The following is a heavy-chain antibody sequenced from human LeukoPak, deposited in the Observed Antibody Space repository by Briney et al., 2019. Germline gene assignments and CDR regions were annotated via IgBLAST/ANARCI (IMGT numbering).Heavy chain of an antibody. CDR2: IYYSGST. V-gene: IGHV4-38-2*02. J-gene: IGHJ4*02. CDR3: ARDLRRSSDY. CDR1: GYSISSGYY. Sequence: SETLSLTCTDSGYSISSGYYWGWIRQPPGKGLEWIGSIYYSGSTYYNPSLKSRVTISVDTSKNQFSLKLSSVTAADTAVYYCARDLRRSSDYWGQGILVTVSS.